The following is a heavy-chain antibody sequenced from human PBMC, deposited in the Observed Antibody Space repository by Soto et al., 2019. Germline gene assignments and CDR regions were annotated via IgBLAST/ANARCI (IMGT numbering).Heavy chain of an antibody. CDR2: VWYDRGNK. CDR1: GFTFSSYG. D-gene: IGHD5-12*01. J-gene: IGHJ4*02. Sequence: PGGSLRLSCAASGFTFSSYGMHWVRQAPGKGLEWVALVWYDRGNKYYADSVKGRFTISRDNAKNTLYLQMNSLRAEDTAVYYCARFGYTTEAHWGQGTLVTVSS. CDR3: ARFGYTTEAH. V-gene: IGHV3-33*01.